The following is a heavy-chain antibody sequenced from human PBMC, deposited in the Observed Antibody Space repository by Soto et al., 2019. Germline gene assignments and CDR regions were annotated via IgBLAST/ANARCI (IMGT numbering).Heavy chain of an antibody. CDR2: FDPEGGET. J-gene: IGHJ5*02. D-gene: IGHD3-22*01. Sequence: GASVKVSCKVSGYTLTELSMHWLRQAPGKGLEWMGGFDPEGGETIYAQKFQGRVTMTEDTSTDTAYMELSSLRSEDTAVYYCATLYYYDSSGWFDPWGQGTLVTVSS. CDR1: GYTLTELS. CDR3: ATLYYYDSSGWFDP. V-gene: IGHV1-24*01.